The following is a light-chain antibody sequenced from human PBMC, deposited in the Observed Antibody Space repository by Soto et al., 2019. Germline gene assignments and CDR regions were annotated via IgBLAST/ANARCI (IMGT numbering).Light chain of an antibody. Sequence: DIQMTQSPSSLSASVRDRVTITCRASQSITIYLNWYQQQPGKAPRLLLYGASTLQTGVPSRFSGSGSMPDFTLTISELQPEYFATYYCQQSYTAQRTFGQGTKVDI. CDR3: QQSYTAQRT. J-gene: IGKJ1*01. CDR1: QSITIY. CDR2: GAS. V-gene: IGKV1-39*01.